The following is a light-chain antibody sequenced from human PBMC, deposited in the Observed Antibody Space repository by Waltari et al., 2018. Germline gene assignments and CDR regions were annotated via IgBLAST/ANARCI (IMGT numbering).Light chain of an antibody. Sequence: QSVLTQPPSASGTPGQRVTISCSGSSSHLGSNTVNWYQQLPGTAPKLLIYSNSQRPSGVPDRFSGSKSGTSASLAISGLQSEDEADYYCAAWDDSLNAVVFGGGTKLTVL. CDR3: AAWDDSLNAVV. V-gene: IGLV1-44*01. CDR2: SNS. CDR1: SSHLGSNT. J-gene: IGLJ2*01.